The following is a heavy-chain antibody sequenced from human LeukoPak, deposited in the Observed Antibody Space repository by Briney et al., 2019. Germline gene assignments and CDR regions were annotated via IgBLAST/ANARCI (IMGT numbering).Heavy chain of an antibody. CDR1: GFTFSSYS. CDR2: ISTSSSYI. Sequence: GGSLRLSCVASGFTFSSYSMNWVRQAPGKGLEWVSSISTSSSYIYYADSVKGRFTISRDNAKNSLYLQMNSLRAEDTAVYYCSRGLEVRIDYWGQGTLATVSS. CDR3: SRGLEVRIDY. J-gene: IGHJ4*02. D-gene: IGHD1-7*01. V-gene: IGHV3-21*01.